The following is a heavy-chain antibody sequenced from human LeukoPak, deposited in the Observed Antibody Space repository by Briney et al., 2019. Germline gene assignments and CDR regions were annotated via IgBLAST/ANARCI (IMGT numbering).Heavy chain of an antibody. CDR3: ARGAARLPPGRMDV. CDR2: IVVGSGNT. J-gene: IGHJ6*02. D-gene: IGHD6-6*01. V-gene: IGHV1-58*01. Sequence: GASVKVSCKASGFTFTSSAVQWVRQARGQRLEWIGWIVVGSGNTNYAQKLQGRVTMTTDTSTSTAYMELRSLRSDDTAVYYCARGAARLPPGRMDVLGQGTTVTVSS. CDR1: GFTFTSSA.